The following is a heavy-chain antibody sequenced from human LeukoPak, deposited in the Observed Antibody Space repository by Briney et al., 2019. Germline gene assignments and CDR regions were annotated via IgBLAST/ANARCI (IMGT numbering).Heavy chain of an antibody. Sequence: SETLSLTCTVSGGSISSYYWSWIRQPPGKGLEWIGYIYYSGSTNYNPSLKSRVTISVDTSKNQFSLKLSSVTAADTAVYYCARSSSGYYLHFQHWGQGTLVTVSS. V-gene: IGHV4-59*01. J-gene: IGHJ1*01. D-gene: IGHD3-22*01. CDR2: IYYSGST. CDR3: ARSSSGYYLHFQH. CDR1: GGSISSYY.